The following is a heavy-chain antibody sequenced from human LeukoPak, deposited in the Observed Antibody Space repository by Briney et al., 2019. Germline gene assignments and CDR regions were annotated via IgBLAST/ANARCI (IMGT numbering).Heavy chain of an antibody. D-gene: IGHD6-13*01. V-gene: IGHV3-23*01. Sequence: GGSLRLSCAASGFTFSSYAMSWVRQAPGKGLEWGSAISGSGGSTYYADSVKGRFTISRDNSKNTLYLQMNSLRAEDTAVYYCARVGYSSSWYYFDYWGQGTLVTVSS. CDR2: ISGSGGST. J-gene: IGHJ4*02. CDR1: GFTFSSYA. CDR3: ARVGYSSSWYYFDY.